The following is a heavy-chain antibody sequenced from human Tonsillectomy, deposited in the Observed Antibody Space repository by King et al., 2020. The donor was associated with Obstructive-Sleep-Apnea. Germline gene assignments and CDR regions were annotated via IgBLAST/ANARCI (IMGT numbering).Heavy chain of an antibody. CDR3: AKEMIAAAATGGMDV. CDR1: GFTFSNYG. CDR2: ISYDGSNK. Sequence: VQLVESGGGVVQPGRSLRISCEASGFTFSNYGMHWVRQAPGKGLEWVAVISYDGSNKYYADSVKGRFTISRDNSKNTLYLQMNSLRPEDTAVYFCAKEMIAAAATGGMDVWGQGTTVTVSS. V-gene: IGHV3-30*18. J-gene: IGHJ6*02. D-gene: IGHD6-13*01.